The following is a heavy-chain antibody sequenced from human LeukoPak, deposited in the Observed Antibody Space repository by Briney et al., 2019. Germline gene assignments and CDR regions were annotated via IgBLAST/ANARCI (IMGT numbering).Heavy chain of an antibody. D-gene: IGHD2-8*01. Sequence: SETLSLTCTVSSGSISYFYWNWIRQPPGKGLEWIGYIHYTGSTDYNPSLKSRVTISVDTSKNQFSLKLSSVTAADTAVYYCATYTNRLHYWGQGTLVTVSS. CDR1: SGSISYFY. CDR2: IHYTGST. J-gene: IGHJ4*02. V-gene: IGHV4-59*01. CDR3: ATYTNRLHY.